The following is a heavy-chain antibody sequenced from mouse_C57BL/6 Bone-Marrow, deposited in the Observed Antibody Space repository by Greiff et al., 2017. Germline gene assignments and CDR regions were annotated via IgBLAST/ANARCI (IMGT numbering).Heavy chain of an antibody. CDR3: TLGPNFDY. J-gene: IGHJ2*01. V-gene: IGHV14-4*01. CDR1: GFNIKDDY. D-gene: IGHD4-1*01. CDR2: IDPENGDT. Sequence: VQLQQSGAELVRPGASVKLSCTASGFNIKDDYMHWVQQRPEQGLEWIGWIDPENGDTEYASNVQGKATITADTSSNTPYLQLSSLTSEDTAVYYCTLGPNFDYWGQGTTLTVSS.